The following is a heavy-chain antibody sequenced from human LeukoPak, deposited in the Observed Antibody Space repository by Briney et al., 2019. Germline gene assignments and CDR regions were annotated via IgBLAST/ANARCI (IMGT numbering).Heavy chain of an antibody. Sequence: GGSLRLTCAASEFIVSINYMTWVLQAPGKGLEWVSLIYSRGDTKYADSVKGRFTISRDNAKNSLYLQMNSLRAEDTAVYYCARCGDNYGYLVWGQGTLVTVSS. V-gene: IGHV3-66*01. D-gene: IGHD4-17*01. CDR1: EFIVSINY. CDR2: IYSRGDT. CDR3: ARCGDNYGYLV. J-gene: IGHJ4*02.